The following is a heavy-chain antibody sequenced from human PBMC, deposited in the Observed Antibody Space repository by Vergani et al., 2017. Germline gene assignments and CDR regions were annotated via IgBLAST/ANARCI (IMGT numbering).Heavy chain of an antibody. D-gene: IGHD1-26*01. CDR1: GFTPSYYC. CDR3: ATKYCGTPDYQIVHFKE. J-gene: IGHJ1*01. V-gene: IGHV3-30*03. CDR2: ISYEGKQK. Sequence: QVHLVESGGGVVQPGRSLRLSCVVSGFTPSYYCMHWVRQAPGKRLEWVAVISYEGKQKYNADTVKGRFTNSRDNSKSTLYLQMNSLRTEYTAVYYCATKYCGTPDYQIVHFKEWGQRSQVTVSS.